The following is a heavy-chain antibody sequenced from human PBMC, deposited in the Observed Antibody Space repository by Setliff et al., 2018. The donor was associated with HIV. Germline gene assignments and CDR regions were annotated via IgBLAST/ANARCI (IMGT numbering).Heavy chain of an antibody. V-gene: IGHV4-61*02. CDR3: ARRGIAAAGSDS. Sequence: SETLSLTCTVSGGSINSGGYYWVWIRQPALKGLEWIGRIYTSGLTNYNPSLKSRVTISVDTSKNQVSLKLNSVTAADTAVYYCARRGIAAAGSDSWGQGTLVTVSS. CDR1: GGSINSGGYY. CDR2: IYTSGLT. D-gene: IGHD6-13*01. J-gene: IGHJ4*02.